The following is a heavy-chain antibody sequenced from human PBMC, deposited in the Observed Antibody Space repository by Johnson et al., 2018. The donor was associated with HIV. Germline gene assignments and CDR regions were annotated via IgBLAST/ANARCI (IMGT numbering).Heavy chain of an antibody. J-gene: IGHJ3*02. V-gene: IGHV3-11*04. CDR2: ISSSGTTK. Sequence: QVHLVESGGGSVKPGGYLRLSCAASEFTFKDYYMNWIRQAPGKGLEWVSHISSSGTTKYYSDSVKGRFTISRDNAKKSLYLEMRDLRVDDTATYYCARESSPWGGDYAGYGLDIWGQGTRVAVSS. CDR3: ARESSPWGGDYAGYGLDI. D-gene: IGHD4-17*01. CDR1: EFTFKDYY.